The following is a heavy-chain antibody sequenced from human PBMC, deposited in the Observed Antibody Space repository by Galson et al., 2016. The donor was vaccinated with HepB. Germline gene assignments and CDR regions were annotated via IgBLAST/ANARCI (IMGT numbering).Heavy chain of an antibody. D-gene: IGHD3-9*01. Sequence: SLRLSCAASGFTFTSYSMCWVRQAPGKGLEWVSFIGGFSSPVYYADSVKGRFTISRDNDRTSLYLQMSSLRDEDTAVYYCARGYYDNSFDYLGQGALVTVSS. CDR1: GFTFTSYS. J-gene: IGHJ4*02. CDR2: IGGFSSPV. V-gene: IGHV3-48*02. CDR3: ARGYYDNSFDY.